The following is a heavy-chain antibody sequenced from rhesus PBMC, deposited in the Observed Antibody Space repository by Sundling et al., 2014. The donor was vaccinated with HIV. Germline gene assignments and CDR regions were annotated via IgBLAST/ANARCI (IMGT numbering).Heavy chain of an antibody. V-gene: IGHV4-122*02. CDR1: VGSISSGYYY. CDR3: ARGRKYYSGDYFFDY. CDR2: ITYTGSS. Sequence: QVQLQESGPGLVKPSETLSLTCAVSVGSISSGYYYWSWIRQPPGKGLEWIAYITYTGSSNYNPSLMSRVTISRDTSKNQFSLKLSSVTAADTAVYYCARGRKYYSGDYFFDYWGQGVLVTVSS. D-gene: IGHD3-28*01. J-gene: IGHJ4*01.